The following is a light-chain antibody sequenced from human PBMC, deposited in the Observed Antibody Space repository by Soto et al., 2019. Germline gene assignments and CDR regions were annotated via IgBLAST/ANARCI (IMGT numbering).Light chain of an antibody. CDR2: GAS. V-gene: IGKV1-5*01. CDR1: ESMSNC. CDR3: QLCHLYWT. Sequence: DIQITQSPSPLSVSVGDRVPLPCQASESMSNCWARYQQRPGQAPILLSAGASSLQSGVPSSVSGSATGTEFTLTIISLQPYDMSTYYCQLCHLYWTFGQGTKVDIK. J-gene: IGKJ1*01.